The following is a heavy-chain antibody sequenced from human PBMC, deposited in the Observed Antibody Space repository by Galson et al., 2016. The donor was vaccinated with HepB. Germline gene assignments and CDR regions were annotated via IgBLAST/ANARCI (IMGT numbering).Heavy chain of an antibody. Sequence: SLRLSCAASGFTFSSYGMHWVRQAPGKGLEWVAVIWYDGSNKYYADSVKGRFAISRDNSRNTLYLQMNSLRAEDTAVYYCAREELIAAPTIDYWGQGTLVTVSS. D-gene: IGHD6-6*01. J-gene: IGHJ4*02. CDR1: GFTFSSYG. CDR3: AREELIAAPTIDY. CDR2: IWYDGSNK. V-gene: IGHV3-33*01.